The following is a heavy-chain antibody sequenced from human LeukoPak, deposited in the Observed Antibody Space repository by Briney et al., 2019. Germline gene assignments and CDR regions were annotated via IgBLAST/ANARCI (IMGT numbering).Heavy chain of an antibody. V-gene: IGHV1-69*05. CDR3: ASPGASSSWYSPFDY. J-gene: IGHJ4*02. D-gene: IGHD6-13*01. CDR1: GGTFSSYA. Sequence: SVKVSCEASGGTFSSYAISWVRQAPGQGLEWMGWIIPICGTANYAQKFQGRVTITTDESTSTAYMELSSLRSEDTAVYYCASPGASSSWYSPFDYWGQGTLVTVSS. CDR2: IIPICGTA.